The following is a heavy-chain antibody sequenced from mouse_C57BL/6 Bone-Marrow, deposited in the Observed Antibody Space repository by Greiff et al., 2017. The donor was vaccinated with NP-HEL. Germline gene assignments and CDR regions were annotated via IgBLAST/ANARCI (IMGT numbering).Heavy chain of an antibody. CDR3: TRWGITTVVATDWYFDV. CDR2: IDPETGGT. D-gene: IGHD1-1*01. V-gene: IGHV1-15*01. J-gene: IGHJ1*03. Sequence: QVQLKQSGAELVRPGASVTLSCKASGYTFTDYEMHWVKQTPVHGLEWIGAIDPETGGTAYNQKFKGKAILTADKSSSTAYMELRSLTSEDSAVYYCTRWGITTVVATDWYFDVWGTGTTVTVSS. CDR1: GYTFTDYE.